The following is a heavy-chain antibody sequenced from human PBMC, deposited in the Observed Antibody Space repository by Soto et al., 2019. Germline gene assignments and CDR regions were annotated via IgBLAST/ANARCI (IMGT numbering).Heavy chain of an antibody. CDR1: GFTFSTHW. CDR2: INSDGSTT. V-gene: IGHV3-74*01. Sequence: GGSLRLSCAASGFTFSTHWMHWVRQAPGKGLVWVSRINSDGSTTNYVDSVKGRFTISRDNAKNTVYLQMNSLRAEDTAVYYCARVPTGGYDWVWGQGTLVTVSS. CDR3: ARVPTGGYDWV. J-gene: IGHJ4*02. D-gene: IGHD5-12*01.